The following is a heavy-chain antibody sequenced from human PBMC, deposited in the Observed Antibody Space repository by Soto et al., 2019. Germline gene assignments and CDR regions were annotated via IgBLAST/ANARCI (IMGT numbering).Heavy chain of an antibody. J-gene: IGHJ3*02. CDR1: GYTFTGYY. V-gene: IGHV1-2*04. Sequence: ASVKVSCKASGYTFTGYYMHWVRQAPGQGLEWMGWINPNSGGTNYAQKFQGWVTMTRDTSISTAYMELSRLRSDDTAVYSCARLSAYSGSYYAFDIWGQGTMVTVSS. CDR2: INPNSGGT. D-gene: IGHD1-26*01. CDR3: ARLSAYSGSYYAFDI.